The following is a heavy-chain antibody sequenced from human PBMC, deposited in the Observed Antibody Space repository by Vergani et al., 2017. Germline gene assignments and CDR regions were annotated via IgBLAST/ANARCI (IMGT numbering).Heavy chain of an antibody. Sequence: QVQLQESGPGLVKPSQTLSLTCTVSGGSIGSGNYYWSWIRQPAGKGLEWIGSIYTSGSSTYNPSLKSRVTISVHTSKTQCSLKLRSVTAADTAVYYCARDPGGMAATIYSYWYFDLWGRGTLVTVAS. D-gene: IGHD5-24*01. CDR1: GGSIGSGNYY. CDR3: ARDPGGMAATIYSYWYFDL. CDR2: IYTSGSS. J-gene: IGHJ2*01. V-gene: IGHV4-61*02.